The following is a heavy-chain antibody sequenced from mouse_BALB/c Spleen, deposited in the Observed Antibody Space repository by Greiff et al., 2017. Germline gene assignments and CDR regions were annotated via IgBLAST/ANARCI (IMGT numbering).Heavy chain of an antibody. D-gene: IGHD2-2*01. J-gene: IGHJ2*01. Sequence: VQLQQSGPGLVQPSQSLSITCTVSGFSLTSYGVHWVRQSPGKGLEWLGVIWSGGSTDYNAAFISRLSISKDNSKSQVFFKMNSLQANDTAIYYCARGDGYDRVFDYWGQGTTLTVSS. CDR1: GFSLTSYG. CDR3: ARGDGYDRVFDY. V-gene: IGHV2-2*02. CDR2: IWSGGST.